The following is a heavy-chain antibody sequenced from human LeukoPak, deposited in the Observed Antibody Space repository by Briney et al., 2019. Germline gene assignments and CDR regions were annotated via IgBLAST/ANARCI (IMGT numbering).Heavy chain of an antibody. CDR1: GGSISSGGYY. J-gene: IGHJ4*02. Sequence: SETLSLTCTVSGGSISSGGYYWSWIRQHPGKGLEWIGYIYYSGSTHYNPSLKSRVIISLDTSKNQFSLKVTSVTAADTAVYYCASGRVRYRVDYWGQGTQVTVSS. D-gene: IGHD5-12*01. CDR2: IYYSGST. V-gene: IGHV4-31*03. CDR3: ASGRVRYRVDY.